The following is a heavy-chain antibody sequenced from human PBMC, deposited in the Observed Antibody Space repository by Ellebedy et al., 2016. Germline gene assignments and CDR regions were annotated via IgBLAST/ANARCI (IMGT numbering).Heavy chain of an antibody. CDR2: ISGSGGST. Sequence: GESLKISXAASGFTFSSYAMSWVRQAPGKGLEWVSAISGSGGSTYYADSVKGRFTISRDNSKNTLYLQMNSLRAEDTALYYCAKEGITGTLDYWGQGTLVTVSS. D-gene: IGHD1-7*01. J-gene: IGHJ4*02. CDR1: GFTFSSYA. CDR3: AKEGITGTLDY. V-gene: IGHV3-23*01.